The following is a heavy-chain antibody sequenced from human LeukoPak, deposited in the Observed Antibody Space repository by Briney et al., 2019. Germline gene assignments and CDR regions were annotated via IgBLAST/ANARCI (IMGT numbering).Heavy chain of an antibody. CDR3: ARDKEGDGYNYNFDY. V-gene: IGHV3-21*01. CDR1: GFTFSNYN. D-gene: IGHD5-24*01. J-gene: IGHJ4*02. CDR2: ISSSSTYM. Sequence: GGSLRLSCAASGFTFSNYNMNWVRQAPGKGLEWVSSISSSSTYMYYADSVKGRFTISRDNAKNSLYLQMNSLRAEDTAVYYCARDKEGDGYNYNFDYWGQGTLVTVSS.